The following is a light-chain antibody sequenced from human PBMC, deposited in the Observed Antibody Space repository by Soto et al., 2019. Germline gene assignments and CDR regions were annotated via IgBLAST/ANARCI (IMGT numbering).Light chain of an antibody. CDR3: LQFKTSPRT. CDR1: QGIGND. Sequence: DIQMTQSPSSLSASVGDRVTIACRASQGIGNDLAWYQQKPGEAPKRLIYLASNLESGVPSRFSGSGSGTGFTLAISSLQPEDFATYYCLQFKTSPRTFGGGTKVEI. CDR2: LAS. V-gene: IGKV1-17*01. J-gene: IGKJ4*01.